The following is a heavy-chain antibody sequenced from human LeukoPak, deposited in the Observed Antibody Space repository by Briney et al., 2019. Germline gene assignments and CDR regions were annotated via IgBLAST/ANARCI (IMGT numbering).Heavy chain of an antibody. CDR1: GFTFSSYA. Sequence: PGGSLRLSCAASGFTFSSYAMNWVRQAPGKGLEWVSAISGGGGTTYYADSVKGRFTISRDNSKNTQFLQMNSLRAEDTAVYYCAKDREGLSSGYDLEYFDYWGQGTLVTVSS. CDR2: ISGGGGTT. CDR3: AKDREGLSSGYDLEYFDY. V-gene: IGHV3-23*01. J-gene: IGHJ4*02. D-gene: IGHD5-12*01.